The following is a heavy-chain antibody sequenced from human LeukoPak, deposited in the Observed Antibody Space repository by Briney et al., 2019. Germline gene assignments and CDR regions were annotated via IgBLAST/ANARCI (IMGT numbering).Heavy chain of an antibody. J-gene: IGHJ4*02. CDR3: ARGRSWNCSSTSCFDY. V-gene: IGHV3-53*01. Sequence: TGGSLRLSRAASGFTVSSNYMSWVRQPPGKGLEWVSDLYNGGSTYYADSVKGRFTISRDNSKNTLYLQMNGLRAEDTAVYYCARGRSWNCSSTSCFDYWGQGTLVTVSS. CDR2: LYNGGST. D-gene: IGHD2-2*01. CDR1: GFTVSSNY.